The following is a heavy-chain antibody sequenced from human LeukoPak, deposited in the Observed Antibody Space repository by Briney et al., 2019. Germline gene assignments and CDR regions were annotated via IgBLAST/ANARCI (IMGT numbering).Heavy chain of an antibody. CDR2: IYSGGST. CDR3: ARLGGSGSFDY. CDR1: GGYISSYY. V-gene: IGHV4-59*01. D-gene: IGHD3-10*01. J-gene: IGHJ4*02. Sequence: SETLSLTCTVSGGYISSYYWSWIRQPPGKGLEWIGYIYSGGSTNYNPSLKSRVTISVDTSKNQLSLKLSSVTAADTAVYYCARLGGSGSFDYWGQGTLVTVSS.